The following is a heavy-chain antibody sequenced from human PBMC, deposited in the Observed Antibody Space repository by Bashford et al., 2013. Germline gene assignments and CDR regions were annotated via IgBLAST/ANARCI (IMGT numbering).Heavy chain of an antibody. CDR3: ARFYLGRIGGFTFYNHGMDV. V-gene: IGHV4-34*01. CDR1: GDSFSGYY. J-gene: IGHJ6*02. D-gene: IGHD1-14*01. CDR2: ISHSEAT. Sequence: SETLSLTCAVSGDSFSGYYWNWIRQSPGKGLEWIGEISHSEATNYNPSLMGRLTISMDMYTSQFSLSLSSVTAADTAVYYCARFYLGRIGGFTFYNHGMDVWGQGTTVTVSS.